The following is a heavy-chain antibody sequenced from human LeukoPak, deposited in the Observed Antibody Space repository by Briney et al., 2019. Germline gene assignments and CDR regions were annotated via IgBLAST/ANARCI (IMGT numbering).Heavy chain of an antibody. D-gene: IGHD1-26*01. CDR1: GYTFTSYY. V-gene: IGHV1-46*01. CDR2: INPSGGST. Sequence: GASVRVSCKASGYTFTSYYMHWVRQAPGQGLEWMGIINPSGGSTSYAQKFQGRVTMTRDMSTSTVYMELSSLRSEDTAVYYCAREAVGALDYFDYWGQGTLVTVSS. J-gene: IGHJ4*02. CDR3: AREAVGALDYFDY.